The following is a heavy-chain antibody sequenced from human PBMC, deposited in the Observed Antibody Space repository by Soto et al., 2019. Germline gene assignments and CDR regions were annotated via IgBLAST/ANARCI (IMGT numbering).Heavy chain of an antibody. D-gene: IGHD6-19*01. CDR2: IYTSGST. J-gene: IGHJ5*02. CDR1: GGSISSYY. Sequence: SETLSLTCTVSGGSISSYYWSWIRQPAGTGLEWIGRIYTSGSTNYNPSLKSRVTMSVDTSKNQFSLKLSSVTAADTAVYYCARDSRGSSGGQMSGDWFDPWGQGTLVTVSS. CDR3: ARDSRGSSGGQMSGDWFDP. V-gene: IGHV4-4*07.